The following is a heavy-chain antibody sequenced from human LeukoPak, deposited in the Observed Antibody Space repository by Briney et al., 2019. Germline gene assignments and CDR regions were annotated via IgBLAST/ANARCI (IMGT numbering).Heavy chain of an antibody. CDR2: INPNSGGT. J-gene: IGHJ4*02. CDR1: GYTFTGYY. V-gene: IGHV1-2*02. CDR3: ARDLSSIVGATRSDY. D-gene: IGHD1-26*01. Sequence: ASVKVSCKASGYTFTGYYMHWVRQAPGQGLEWMGWINPNSGGTNYAQKFQGRVTMTRDTSISTAYMELSRLRSDDTAVYYCARDLSSIVGATRSDYWGQGTLVTVSS.